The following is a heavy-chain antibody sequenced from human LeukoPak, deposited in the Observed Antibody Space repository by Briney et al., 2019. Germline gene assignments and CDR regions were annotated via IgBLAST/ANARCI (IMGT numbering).Heavy chain of an antibody. J-gene: IGHJ2*01. V-gene: IGHV4-61*01. D-gene: IGHD2-2*01. CDR2: IYFSGST. Sequence: SETLSLTCSVSGGSVSISSYYWRWIRQPPGKGLEWIGYIYFSGSTDFNPSLKSRVTISVDTSKNQFSLKLTSVTAADTAVYYCARSLYRDASIWYFELWGRGTLVTVSS. CDR1: GGSVSISSYY. CDR3: ARSLYRDASIWYFEL.